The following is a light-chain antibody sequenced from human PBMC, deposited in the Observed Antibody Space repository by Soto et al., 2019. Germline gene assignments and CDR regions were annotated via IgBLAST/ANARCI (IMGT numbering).Light chain of an antibody. CDR3: CSYAGSHTWV. V-gene: IGLV2-11*01. CDR2: DVD. CDR1: SSDVGDSDS. Sequence: QSALTQPRSVSGSFGQSVTISCTGTSSDVGDSDSVSWYQQHPGRAPKLMISDVDKWPSGVPDRFSGSKSGNTASLTISGLQSDDEADYYCCSYAGSHTWVFGGGTKLTVL. J-gene: IGLJ3*02.